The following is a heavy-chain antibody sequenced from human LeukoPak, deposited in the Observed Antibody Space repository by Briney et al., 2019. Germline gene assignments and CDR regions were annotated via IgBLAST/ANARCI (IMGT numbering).Heavy chain of an antibody. CDR2: MNQDGSAK. V-gene: IGHV3-7*01. D-gene: IGHD3-16*01. J-gene: IGHJ6*02. CDR3: ATYTHWVAGDV. Sequence: GGSLRLSCAASGFTFSESWMSWVRQAPGKGLEWVANMNQDGSAKGYVDSVKGRFTISRDNARNSLYLQMSSLRPEDTAVYYCATYTHWVAGDVWGQGTTVTVSS. CDR1: GFTFSESW.